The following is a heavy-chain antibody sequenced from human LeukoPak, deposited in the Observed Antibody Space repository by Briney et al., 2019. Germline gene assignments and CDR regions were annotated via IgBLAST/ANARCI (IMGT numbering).Heavy chain of an antibody. CDR2: FDPEDGET. V-gene: IGHV1-24*01. CDR3: ATSGYSGSWANWFDP. D-gene: IGHD6-13*01. CDR1: GYTLTELS. J-gene: IGHJ5*02. Sequence: ASVKVSCKVSGYTLTELSMHWVRQAPGKGLEWMGGFDPEDGETIYAQKFQGGVTMTEDTSTDTAYMELSSLRSEDTAVYYCATSGYSGSWANWFDPWGQGTLVTVSS.